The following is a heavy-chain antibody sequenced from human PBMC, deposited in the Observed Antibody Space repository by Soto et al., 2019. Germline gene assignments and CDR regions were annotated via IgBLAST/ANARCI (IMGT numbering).Heavy chain of an antibody. Sequence: KPSETLSLTCTVSGGCISSYYWSWIRQPPGKGLEWIGYIYYSGSTNYNPSLKSRVTISVDTSKNQFSLKLSSVTAADTAVYYCARRYGYSFDYWGQGTLVTVSS. D-gene: IGHD1-1*01. CDR2: IYYSGST. V-gene: IGHV4-59*08. CDR1: GGCISSYY. CDR3: ARRYGYSFDY. J-gene: IGHJ4*02.